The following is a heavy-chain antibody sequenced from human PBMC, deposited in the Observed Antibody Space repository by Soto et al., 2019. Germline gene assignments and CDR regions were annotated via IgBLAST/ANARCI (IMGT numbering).Heavy chain of an antibody. CDR2: INPSGGST. J-gene: IGHJ6*02. D-gene: IGHD3-10*01. CDR1: TDTFTSHH. V-gene: IGHV1-46*01. CDR3: ARAALSSADNNVVLYFYAMDV. Sequence: ASVKVSCKASTDTFTSHHMHWVRQAPGQGLEWMGIINPSGGSTSYAQRFQGRVTMTSDTSTSTVYMELSSLRSDDTAVYYCARAALSSADNNVVLYFYAMDVWGQGTTVTVSS.